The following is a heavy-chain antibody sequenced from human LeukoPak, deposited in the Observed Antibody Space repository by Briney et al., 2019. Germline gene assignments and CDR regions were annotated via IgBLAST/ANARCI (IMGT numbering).Heavy chain of an antibody. Sequence: PGRSLRLSCTASGFTFGDHAMSWVRQAPGKGLEWVGFIRSKTYGGTTEYAASVKGRFTISRDDSKSIAYLQMNSLKTEDTAVYYCTRGSTQQWLYYGMDVWGQGTTVTVSS. CDR3: TRGSTQQWLYYGMDV. V-gene: IGHV3-49*04. CDR1: GFTFGDHA. J-gene: IGHJ6*02. D-gene: IGHD5-18*01. CDR2: IRSKTYGGTT.